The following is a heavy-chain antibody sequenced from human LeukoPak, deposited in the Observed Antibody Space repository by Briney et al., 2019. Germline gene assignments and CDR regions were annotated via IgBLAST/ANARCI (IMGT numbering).Heavy chain of an antibody. V-gene: IGHV3-21*01. CDR2: ISSSNSYI. CDR3: ARDQGLLVVAGRFGY. CDR1: GFTFSSYE. D-gene: IGHD6-19*01. J-gene: IGHJ4*02. Sequence: PGGSLRLSCAASGFTFSSYEMNWVRQAPGKGLEWVSSISSSNSYIYNADSVKGRSTISRDNAKNSLYLQMNSLRAEDTAVYYCARDQGLLVVAGRFGYWGQGTLVTVSS.